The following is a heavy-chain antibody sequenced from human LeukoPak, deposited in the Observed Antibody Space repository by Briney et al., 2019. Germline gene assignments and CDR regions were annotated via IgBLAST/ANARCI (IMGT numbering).Heavy chain of an antibody. CDR1: GGSFSGYY. D-gene: IGHD4-17*01. CDR3: ARVRLTTVTDY. J-gene: IGHJ4*02. Sequence: SETLSLTCAVYGGSFSGYYWSWIRQPPGKGLEWIGEINHSGSTNYNPSLKSRVTISVDTSKNRFSLKLSSVTAADTAVYYCARVRLTTVTDYWGQGTLVTVSS. V-gene: IGHV4-34*01. CDR2: INHSGST.